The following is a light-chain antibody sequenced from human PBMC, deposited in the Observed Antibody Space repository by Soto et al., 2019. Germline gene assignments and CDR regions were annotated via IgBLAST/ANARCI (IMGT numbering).Light chain of an antibody. CDR2: GSS. J-gene: IGKJ2*01. Sequence: EVVLTQSPGTLSLSPGERATLSCRASQSVSNNYFAWYQQKPGQAPRLLIFGSSDRPTGIPDRFSGSGSGTDVTLTISRLEREDLAVYYCQQYGSSPPYTFGQVTKLEIK. V-gene: IGKV3-20*01. CDR1: QSVSNNY. CDR3: QQYGSSPPYT.